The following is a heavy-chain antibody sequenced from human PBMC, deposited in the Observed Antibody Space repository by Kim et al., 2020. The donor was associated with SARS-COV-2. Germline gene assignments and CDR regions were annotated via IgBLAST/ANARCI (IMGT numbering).Heavy chain of an antibody. D-gene: IGHD6-13*01. Sequence: VQGRFTISRDNAKKSLYLQMNSLRAEDTAWYYCAKGGGSGWYRAGGYFDYWGQGTLVTVSS. V-gene: IGHV3-9*01. J-gene: IGHJ4*02. CDR3: AKGGGSGWYRAGGYFDY.